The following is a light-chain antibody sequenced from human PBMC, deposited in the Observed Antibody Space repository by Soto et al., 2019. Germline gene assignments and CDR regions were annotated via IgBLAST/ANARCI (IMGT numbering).Light chain of an antibody. CDR3: QQYDNLPLS. CDR2: DAS. CDR1: QDIGTS. Sequence: DIQMTQSPSSLSASVGDRVTMTCQASQDIGTSLSWYQHKPGKAPEPLISDASDLERGVPSRFRGSGSETDFTLTISSLQPEDVATYFCQQYDNLPLSLGGGTKVDI. V-gene: IGKV1-33*01. J-gene: IGKJ4*01.